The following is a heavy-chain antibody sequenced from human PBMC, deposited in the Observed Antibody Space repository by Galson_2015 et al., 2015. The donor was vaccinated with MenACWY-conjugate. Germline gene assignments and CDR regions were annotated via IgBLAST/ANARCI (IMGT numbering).Heavy chain of an antibody. V-gene: IGHV5-51*01. D-gene: IGHD1-26*01. CDR1: GYYFTSYW. J-gene: IGHJ6*02. CDR3: ARHPPGGRGMDV. CDR2: ISPGDSNT. Sequence: QSGAEVKKPGESLKISCKGTGYYFTSYWIAWVRQIPGKGLEWMGLISPGDSNTRYSPSFQGQVTISADKSISTAYLQWSSLKASDTAMNYCARHPPGGRGMDVWGQGTTVTVSS.